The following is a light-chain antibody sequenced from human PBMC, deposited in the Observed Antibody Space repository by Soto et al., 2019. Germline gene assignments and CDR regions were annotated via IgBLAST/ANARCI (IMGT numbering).Light chain of an antibody. CDR2: GAS. J-gene: IGKJ2*01. V-gene: IGKV1-9*01. CDR1: QGISTY. Sequence: DIPLTQSPSFLSASIGDRVTITCRASQGISTYLAWYQQEPGKAPNLLIYGASTLRGGVPSRFSGSGSGTEFTLTISSLQPEYSGTYYCQQLNSYWYTFGQGTKLE. CDR3: QQLNSYWYT.